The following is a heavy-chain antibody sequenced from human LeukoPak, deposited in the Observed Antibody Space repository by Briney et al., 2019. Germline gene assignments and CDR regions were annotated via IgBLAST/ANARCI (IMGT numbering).Heavy chain of an antibody. D-gene: IGHD3-10*01. CDR1: GGSISSSSYY. CDR3: ARCYLWFEDY. Sequence: SETLSLTCTVSGGSISSSSYYWGWIRQPPGKGLEWIGSIYYSGSTYYNPSLKSRVTISVDTSKNQFSLKLSSVTAADTAVYYCARCYLWFEDYWGQGTLVTVSS. J-gene: IGHJ4*02. CDR2: IYYSGST. V-gene: IGHV4-39*01.